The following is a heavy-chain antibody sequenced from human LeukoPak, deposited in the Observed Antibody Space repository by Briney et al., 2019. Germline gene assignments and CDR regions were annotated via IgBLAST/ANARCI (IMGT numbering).Heavy chain of an antibody. J-gene: IGHJ4*02. CDR1: GGSISSRSYY. CDR2: MYTSGST. V-gene: IGHV4-61*02. Sequence: PSETLSLTCTVSGGSISSRSYYWSWIRQPAGKGLEWIARMYTSGSTNYNPSLKSRVTISVDTSKNQFSLKLTSVTAADTAVYYCARETYSRSRTSFDYWGQGTLVTVSS. D-gene: IGHD6-13*01. CDR3: ARETYSRSRTSFDY.